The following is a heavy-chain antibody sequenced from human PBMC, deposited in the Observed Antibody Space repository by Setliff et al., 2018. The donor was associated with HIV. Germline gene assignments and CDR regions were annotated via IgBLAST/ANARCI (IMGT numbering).Heavy chain of an antibody. CDR2: INHSGTT. CDR1: GGPLSGYF. D-gene: IGHD6-13*01. J-gene: IGHJ6*03. V-gene: IGHV4-34*01. CDR3: ARGRDASTWYLSHLYSYYYLDV. Sequence: PSETLSLTCTVSGGPLSGYFWTWIRQTPDKGLDWIGDINHSGTTNYNLSLKSRTTLSLDTSKNQLSLKLTSVVAADTGLYFCARGRDASTWYLSHLYSYYYLDVWGNGTTVTVSS.